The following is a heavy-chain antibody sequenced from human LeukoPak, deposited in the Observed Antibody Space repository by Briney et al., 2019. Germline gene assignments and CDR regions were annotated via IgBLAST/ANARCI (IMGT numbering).Heavy chain of an antibody. J-gene: IGHJ6*02. Sequence: SETLSLTCAVYGGSFSGYYWSWIRQPPGKGLEWIGEINHSGSTNYNPSLKSRVTISVDTSKNQFSLKLSSVTAADTAVYYCARRRPAPYYYYYGMDVWGQGTTVTVSS. CDR2: INHSGST. V-gene: IGHV4-34*01. CDR3: ARRRPAPYYYYYGMDV. CDR1: GGSFSGYY.